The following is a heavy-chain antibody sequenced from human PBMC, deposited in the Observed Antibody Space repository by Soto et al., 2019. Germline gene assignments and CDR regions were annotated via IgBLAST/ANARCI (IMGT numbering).Heavy chain of an antibody. V-gene: IGHV1-46*03. Sequence: ASVKVSCKASGYTFTSYYMHWVRQAPGQGLEWMGIINPSGGSTSYAQKFQGRVTMTRDTSTSTVYMELSSLRSEDTAVYYCARAGLRFLEWFHENTFDPWGQGTLVTVSS. CDR3: ARAGLRFLEWFHENTFDP. J-gene: IGHJ5*02. CDR2: INPSGGST. D-gene: IGHD3-3*01. CDR1: GYTFTSYY.